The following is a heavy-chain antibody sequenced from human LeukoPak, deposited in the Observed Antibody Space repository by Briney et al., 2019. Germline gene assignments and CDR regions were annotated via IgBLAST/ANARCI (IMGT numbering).Heavy chain of an antibody. V-gene: IGHV4-39*07. CDR1: GGSITTSSYY. J-gene: IGHJ4*02. Sequence: PSETLSLTCPVSGGSITTSSYYWGWIRQPPEKGLEWIGSIYYTGGTYYNPSLKSRVTISVDTSKNQFSLKLSSVTAADTAVYYCATELGYCSGGSCFRLDYWGQGTLVTVSS. CDR2: IYYTGGT. D-gene: IGHD2-15*01. CDR3: ATELGYCSGGSCFRLDY.